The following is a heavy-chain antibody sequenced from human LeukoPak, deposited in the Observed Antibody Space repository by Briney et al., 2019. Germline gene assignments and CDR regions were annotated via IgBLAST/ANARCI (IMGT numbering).Heavy chain of an antibody. V-gene: IGHV4-59*01. CDR2: IYYNGST. J-gene: IGHJ5*02. Sequence: PSETLSRTCSVSGDSITNSYWSWIRQPPGKRLEWIGYIYYNGSTTYNPSLRSRVTISVDTSKKHFSLSLISVTAADTAVYYCARAVRWTGGAVPAAWFDPWGQGTRVIVSS. D-gene: IGHD3/OR15-3a*01. CDR3: ARAVRWTGGAVPAAWFDP. CDR1: GDSITNSY.